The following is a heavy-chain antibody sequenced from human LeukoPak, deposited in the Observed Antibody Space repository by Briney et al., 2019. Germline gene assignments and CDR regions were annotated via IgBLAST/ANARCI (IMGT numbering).Heavy chain of an antibody. CDR2: ISTYNGKT. CDR1: RYTLTTYV. J-gene: IGHJ4*02. V-gene: IGHV1-18*01. Sequence: ASVKVSCRASRYTLTTYVITWVRQAPGPGLEWLGWISTYNGKTNYAQKFQGRVTMTTDTSTSTAYMELRTLRSDVTAVYFCARVQVLIVPAAINYWGEGTLVTVSS. CDR3: ARVQVLIVPAAINY. D-gene: IGHD2-2*01.